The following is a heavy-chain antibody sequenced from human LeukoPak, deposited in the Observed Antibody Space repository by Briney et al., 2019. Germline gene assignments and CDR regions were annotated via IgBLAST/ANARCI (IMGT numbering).Heavy chain of an antibody. D-gene: IGHD6-19*01. J-gene: IGHJ4*02. Sequence: SQTLSLTCTVSGGSISSSSYYWGWIRQPPGKGLEWIGSIYYSGSTYYNPSLKSRVTISVDTSKNQFSLKLSSVTAADTAVYYCVRDVRHIAVAGKPHWGQGTLVTVSS. CDR3: VRDVRHIAVAGKPH. CDR1: GGSISSSSYY. V-gene: IGHV4-39*07. CDR2: IYYSGST.